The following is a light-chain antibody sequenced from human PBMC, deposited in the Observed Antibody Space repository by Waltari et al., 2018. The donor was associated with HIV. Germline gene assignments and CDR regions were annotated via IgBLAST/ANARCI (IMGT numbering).Light chain of an antibody. CDR2: YNN. V-gene: IGLV1-44*01. CDR3: AAWEVPLNGPV. Sequence: QSVLTQPPSASGTPGQRLTISCSGSSSNIGSKTVQWYQQFPGTAPKLLIYYNNQRPWVLAGRCSVARSCTSASLAIGGLRSEDEADYYCAAWEVPLNGPVFGGGTKLTVL. CDR1: SSNIGSKT. J-gene: IGLJ2*01.